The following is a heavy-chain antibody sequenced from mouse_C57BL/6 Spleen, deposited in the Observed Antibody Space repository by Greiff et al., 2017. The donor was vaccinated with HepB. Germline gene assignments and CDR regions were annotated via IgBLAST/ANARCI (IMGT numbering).Heavy chain of an antibody. CDR2: IHPSDSDN. J-gene: IGHJ2*01. CDR1: GYTFTSYW. CDR3: AIGTNLAFGY. Sequence: VQLQQPGAELVKPGASVKVSCKASGYTFTSYWMHWVKQRPGQGLEWIGRIHPSDSDNNYNQKFKGKATLTVDKSTSTAYMQLSSLTSEDSAVYYCAIGTNLAFGYWGQGTTLTVSS. V-gene: IGHV1-74*01. D-gene: IGHD4-1*01.